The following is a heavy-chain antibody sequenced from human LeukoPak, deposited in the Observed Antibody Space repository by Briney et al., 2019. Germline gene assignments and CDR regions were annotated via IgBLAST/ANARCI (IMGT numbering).Heavy chain of an antibody. CDR1: GGSFSGYY. CDR2: INHSGST. CDR3: ASGLRPRLFDY. Sequence: SETLSLTCAVYGGSFSGYYWSWIRQPPGKGLEWIGEINHSGSTNYNPSLKSRVTIPVDTSKNQFSLKLSSVTAADTAVYYCASGLRPRLFDYWGQGTLVTVSS. V-gene: IGHV4-34*01. J-gene: IGHJ4*02. D-gene: IGHD4-17*01.